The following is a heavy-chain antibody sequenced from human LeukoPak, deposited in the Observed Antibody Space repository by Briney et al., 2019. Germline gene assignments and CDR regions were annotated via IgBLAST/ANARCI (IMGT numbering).Heavy chain of an antibody. CDR1: GYTFTSYD. CDR2: MNPNSGNT. CDR3: ARVVVPTARMVWGDAFHI. D-gene: IGHD2-2*01. V-gene: IGHV1-8*01. J-gene: IGHJ3*02. Sequence: GASVKVSCKASGYTFTSYDINWVRQATGQGLEWMGWMNPNSGNTGYAQKFQGRVTMTRNTSISTAYMELSSLRSEDTAVYYCARVVVPTARMVWGDAFHIWGQGTLVTVSS.